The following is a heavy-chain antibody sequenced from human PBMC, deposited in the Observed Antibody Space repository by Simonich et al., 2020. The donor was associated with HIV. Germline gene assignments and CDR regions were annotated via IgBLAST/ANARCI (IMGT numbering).Heavy chain of an antibody. Sequence: QVQLQQSGPGLVKPSETLSRTCTVSGGSISNYYWSWIRQPPGKGLAWVGYIYYSWSTDSTPSRRGLVPMLLAPSRSQFSLKLRSVTAADPAVYYCARTRTRVLRYFDWPIGAAFDIWGQGTKVTVSS. D-gene: IGHD3-9*01. J-gene: IGHJ3*02. CDR3: ARTRTRVLRYFDWPIGAAFDI. CDR1: GGSISNYY. V-gene: IGHV4-59*01. CDR2: IYYSWST.